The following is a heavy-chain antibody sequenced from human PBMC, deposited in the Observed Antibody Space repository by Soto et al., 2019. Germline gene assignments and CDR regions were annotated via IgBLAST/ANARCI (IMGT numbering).Heavy chain of an antibody. D-gene: IGHD2-21*02. CDR3: AREDDGGDSLDV. CDR1: GGSISSDYYH. V-gene: IGHV4-30-4*08. J-gene: IGHJ6*02. CDR2: IHHSGSI. Sequence: SENLSLTCTVSGGSISSDYYHWTWIRQSPGKGLEWIGYIHHSGSILYNPSLKSRVTISVDTSKNQFSLHLSSVTAADTAVYFCAREDDGGDSLDVWGQGTTVTVSS.